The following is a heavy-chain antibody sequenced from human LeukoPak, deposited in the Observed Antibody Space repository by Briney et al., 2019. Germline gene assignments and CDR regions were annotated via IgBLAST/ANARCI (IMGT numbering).Heavy chain of an antibody. V-gene: IGHV7-4-1*02. CDR3: ASYFDTAAAYYYYYGMDV. D-gene: IGHD6-13*01. Sequence: ASVKVSCKASGYTFTKYAINWVRQAPGQGLEWMGWINTNTGNPTYAQGFTGRFVFSLDTSVSTAYLQISSLKAEDTAVYYCASYFDTAAAYYYYYGMDVWGQGTTVTVSS. CDR1: GYTFTKYA. CDR2: INTNTGNP. J-gene: IGHJ6*02.